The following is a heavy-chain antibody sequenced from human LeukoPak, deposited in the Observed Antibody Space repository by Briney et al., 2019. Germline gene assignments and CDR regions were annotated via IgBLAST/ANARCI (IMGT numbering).Heavy chain of an antibody. Sequence: ASVKVSCKASGYTFTSYGISWVRQAPGQGLEWMGWISAYNGNTNYAQKLQGRVAMTTDTSTSTAYMELRSLRSDDTAVYYCARTSYGSGSYYNGYWGQGTLVTVSS. CDR1: GYTFTSYG. J-gene: IGHJ4*02. V-gene: IGHV1-18*01. CDR2: ISAYNGNT. D-gene: IGHD3-10*01. CDR3: ARTSYGSGSYYNGY.